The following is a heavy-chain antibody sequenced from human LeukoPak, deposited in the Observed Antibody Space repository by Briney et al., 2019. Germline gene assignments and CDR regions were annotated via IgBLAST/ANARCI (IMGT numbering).Heavy chain of an antibody. CDR3: ARDTDGYNYALGY. Sequence: GASVKVSCKASGYTFTNYYMHWVRQAPGQGLEWMGIINPSGGSTSYAQKFQGRVTMTKDTYTSTLYMELSSLRSADTAVYYCARDTDGYNYALGYWGQGTLVTVSS. J-gene: IGHJ4*02. V-gene: IGHV1-46*01. D-gene: IGHD5-24*01. CDR1: GYTFTNYY. CDR2: INPSGGST.